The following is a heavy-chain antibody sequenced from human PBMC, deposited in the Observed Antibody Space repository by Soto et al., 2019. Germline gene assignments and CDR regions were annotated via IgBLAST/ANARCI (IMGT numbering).Heavy chain of an antibody. J-gene: IGHJ4*02. CDR3: ARQTIVTTIDY. D-gene: IGHD4-4*01. CDR2: IYYSGST. Sequence: PSETLSLTCTVSGGSISSYYWSWIRQPPGKGLEWIGCIYYSGSTNYNPSLKSRVTISVDTSKNQFSLKLNSVTAADTAVYYCARQTIVTTIDYWGQGALVTVSS. V-gene: IGHV4-59*08. CDR1: GGSISSYY.